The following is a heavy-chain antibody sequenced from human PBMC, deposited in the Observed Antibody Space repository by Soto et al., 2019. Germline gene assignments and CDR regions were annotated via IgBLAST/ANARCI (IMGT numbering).Heavy chain of an antibody. Sequence: EVQLLESGGGLVQPGGSLRLSCAASGVTFTNYAMSWVRQPPGRGLEWVSFISGSGASTHYADAVRGRFTFSRDNSKNTLYLQMNSLRTEDTAVYYCAKDLKYCSSTSCYGNVAFDIWGQGTMVTVSS. D-gene: IGHD2-2*01. CDR2: ISGSGAST. V-gene: IGHV3-23*01. CDR1: GVTFTNYA. CDR3: AKDLKYCSSTSCYGNVAFDI. J-gene: IGHJ3*02.